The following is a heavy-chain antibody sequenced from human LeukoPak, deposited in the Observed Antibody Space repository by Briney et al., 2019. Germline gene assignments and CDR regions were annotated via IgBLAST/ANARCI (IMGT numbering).Heavy chain of an antibody. CDR1: GYTFTGYY. V-gene: IGHV1-2*02. CDR3: ARDIVMVTYWFDP. D-gene: IGHD5-18*01. Sequence: ASVKVSCKASGYTFTGYYMHWVRHTPGQGLEWMGWINPNSGGTNYAQNFQGRVSMARDTSISTAYMELSRLRSDDTAVYYCARDIVMVTYWFDPWGQGTLVTVSS. CDR2: INPNSGGT. J-gene: IGHJ5*02.